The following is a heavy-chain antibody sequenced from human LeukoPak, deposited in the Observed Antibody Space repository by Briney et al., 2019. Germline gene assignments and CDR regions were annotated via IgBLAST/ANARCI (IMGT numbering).Heavy chain of an antibody. CDR2: IIPIFGTA. Sequence: GASVKVSCKASGGTFGSYAISWVRRAPGQGLEWMGGIIPIFGTANYAQKFQGRVTITADESTSTAYMELSSLRSEDTAVYYCARGLSSVTTDYYYYYGMDVWGQGTTVTVSS. CDR1: GGTFGSYA. CDR3: ARGLSSVTTDYYYYYGMDV. V-gene: IGHV1-69*13. D-gene: IGHD4-17*01. J-gene: IGHJ6*02.